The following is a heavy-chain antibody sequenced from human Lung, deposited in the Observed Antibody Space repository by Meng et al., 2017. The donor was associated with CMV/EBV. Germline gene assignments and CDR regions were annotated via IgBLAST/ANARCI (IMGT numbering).Heavy chain of an antibody. D-gene: IGHD4-17*01. Sequence: SXXASGFILSSYWMSWVRQAPGKGLEWVANIKQDGSEKYYVDSVRGRFTISRDNAKSSLYLQMNGLRAEDTTVYYCARNPVTNRRGSHFDCWGQGTLVXVSS. J-gene: IGHJ4*02. V-gene: IGHV3-7*01. CDR3: ARNPVTNRRGSHFDC. CDR2: IKQDGSEK. CDR1: GFILSSYW.